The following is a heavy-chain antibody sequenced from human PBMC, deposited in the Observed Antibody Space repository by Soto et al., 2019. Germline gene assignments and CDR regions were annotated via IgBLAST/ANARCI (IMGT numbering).Heavy chain of an antibody. CDR2: ISYDGSNK. CDR3: AKDSTPSWRYDYIWGSYRSYDAFDI. D-gene: IGHD3-16*02. J-gene: IGHJ3*02. CDR1: GFTFSSYG. V-gene: IGHV3-30*18. Sequence: GGSLRLSCAASGFTFSSYGMHWVRQAPGKGLEWVAVISYDGSNKYYADSVKGRFTISRDNSKNTLYLQMNSLRAEDTAVYYCAKDSTPSWRYDYIWGSYRSYDAFDIWGQGTMVTVSS.